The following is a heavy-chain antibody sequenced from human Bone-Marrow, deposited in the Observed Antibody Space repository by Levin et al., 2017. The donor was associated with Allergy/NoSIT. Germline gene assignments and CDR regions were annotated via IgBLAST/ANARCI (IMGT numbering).Heavy chain of an antibody. CDR3: ARDVAETNLHYYYYMDV. Sequence: RASVKVSCKASGGTFSSYAISWVRQAPGQGLEWMGRIIPILGIANYAQKFQGRVTITADKSTSTAYMELSSLRSEDTAVYYCARDVAETNLHYYYYMDVWGKGTTVTVSS. CDR2: IIPILGIA. V-gene: IGHV1-69*04. J-gene: IGHJ6*03. CDR1: GGTFSSYA.